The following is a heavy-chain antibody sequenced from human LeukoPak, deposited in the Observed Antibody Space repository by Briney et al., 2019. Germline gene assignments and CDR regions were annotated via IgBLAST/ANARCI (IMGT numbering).Heavy chain of an antibody. V-gene: IGHV4-39*07. D-gene: IGHD3-10*01. J-gene: IGHJ4*02. CDR1: GGSISSSSYY. CDR3: ARRGGSGRLIDY. CDR2: INHSGST. Sequence: SETLSLTCTVSGGSISSSSYYWSWIRQPPGKGLEWIGEINHSGSTNYNPSLKSRVTISVDTSKNQFSLKLSSVTAADTAVYYCARRGGSGRLIDYWGQGTLVTVSS.